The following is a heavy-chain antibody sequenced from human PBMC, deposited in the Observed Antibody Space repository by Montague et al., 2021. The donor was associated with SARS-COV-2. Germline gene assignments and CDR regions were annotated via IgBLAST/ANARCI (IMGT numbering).Heavy chain of an antibody. Sequence: SETLSLTCTVSGGSISNYYYTWIRQPAGPGLEWIGRLYTSGTATYNPSLTSRVPMSVDTSKNQFPLNVTSVTAADTAMYYCASESGYSSGWRYYYVMDVWGQGTTVTVS. CDR3: ASESGYSSGWRYYYVMDV. D-gene: IGHD6-19*01. J-gene: IGHJ6*02. CDR1: GGSISNYY. CDR2: LYTSGTA. V-gene: IGHV4-4*07.